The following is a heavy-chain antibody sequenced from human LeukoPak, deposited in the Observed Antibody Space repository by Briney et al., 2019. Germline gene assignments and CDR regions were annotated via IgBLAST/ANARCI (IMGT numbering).Heavy chain of an antibody. CDR2: ISTYNGNT. J-gene: IGHJ4*02. CDR1: GYTFTSYG. D-gene: IGHD3-16*02. CDR3: ARDYGTMITFGGVIVYGGYFDY. Sequence: ASVKVSCKASGYTFTSYGISWVRQAPGQGLEWLGWISTYNGNTHYAQKLQGRVTMTTDTSTSTAYMELRSLRSDDTAVYYCARDYGTMITFGGVIVYGGYFDYWGQGTLVTVSS. V-gene: IGHV1-18*01.